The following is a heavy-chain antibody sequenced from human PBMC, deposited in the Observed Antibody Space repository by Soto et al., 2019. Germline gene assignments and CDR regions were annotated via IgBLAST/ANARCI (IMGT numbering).Heavy chain of an antibody. CDR3: ARTVGDIVVVVAALDAFDI. D-gene: IGHD2-15*01. CDR1: GFTFSSYA. CDR2: ISYDGSNK. V-gene: IGHV3-30-3*01. Sequence: QVQLVESGGGVVQPGRSLRLSCAASGFTFSSYAMHWVRQAPGKGLEWVAVISYDGSNKYYADSVKGRFTISRDNSKNTLYLQMNGLRAEDTAVYYCARTVGDIVVVVAALDAFDIWGQGTMVTVSS. J-gene: IGHJ3*02.